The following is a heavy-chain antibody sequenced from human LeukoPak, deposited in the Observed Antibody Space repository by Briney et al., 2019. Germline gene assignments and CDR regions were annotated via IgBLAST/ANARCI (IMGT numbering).Heavy chain of an antibody. D-gene: IGHD2-2*01. J-gene: IGHJ4*02. Sequence: PGGSLRLSCAASGFTFTTYWMSWVRQAPGKGLEWVANIKQDGTERYYVDSVKGRFTISRDNAKNSLYLQMNSLRAEDTAVYYCAKDLRGYCSSTSCSAGDYWGQGTLVTVSS. V-gene: IGHV3-7*03. CDR3: AKDLRGYCSSTSCSAGDY. CDR2: IKQDGTER. CDR1: GFTFTTYW.